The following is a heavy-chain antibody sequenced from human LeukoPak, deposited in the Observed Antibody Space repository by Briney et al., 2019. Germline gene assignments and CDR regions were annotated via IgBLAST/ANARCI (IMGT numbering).Heavy chain of an antibody. CDR2: ISTSETI. J-gene: IGHJ6*02. Sequence: GGSLRLSCAASGFSFSSYSMNWVRQAPGKGLEWISYISTSETIYYADSVKGRFTISRDTAQSSLYLQINSLRVEDTAVYYCARDGSSMGKFHYYAFDVWGQGTTVTVAS. CDR1: GFSFSSYS. D-gene: IGHD2-15*01. CDR3: ARDGSSMGKFHYYAFDV. V-gene: IGHV3-48*01.